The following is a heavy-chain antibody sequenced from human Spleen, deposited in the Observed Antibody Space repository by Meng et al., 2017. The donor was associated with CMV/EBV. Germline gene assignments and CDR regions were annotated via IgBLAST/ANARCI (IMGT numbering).Heavy chain of an antibody. J-gene: IGHJ3*01. CDR3: ARGGVYGVHLFDV. CDR1: GFDFSRYY. D-gene: IGHD4-17*01. Sequence: GGSLRLSCAASGFDFSRYYMSWIRQAPGKGLEWISYISSTVRAIHYVDSVKGRFTISRDNAKNSVYLQMNSLRAEDTAIYYCARGGVYGVHLFDVWGQGTMVTVSS. CDR2: ISSTVRAI. V-gene: IGHV3-11*01.